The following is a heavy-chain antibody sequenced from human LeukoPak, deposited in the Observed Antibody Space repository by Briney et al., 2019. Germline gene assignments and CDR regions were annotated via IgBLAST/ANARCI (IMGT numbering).Heavy chain of an antibody. V-gene: IGHV3-43*02. CDR2: ISGDGGST. J-gene: IGHJ4*02. D-gene: IGHD6-13*01. CDR3: ANDEQQPFDY. Sequence: PGGSLRLSCAASGFTCDDYAMHWVRQAPGEGLEWVSLISGDGGSTNYADSVKGRFTISRDKSKNSLYLQMNSVRTEDTALYYCANDEQQPFDYWGQGTLVTVSS. CDR1: GFTCDDYA.